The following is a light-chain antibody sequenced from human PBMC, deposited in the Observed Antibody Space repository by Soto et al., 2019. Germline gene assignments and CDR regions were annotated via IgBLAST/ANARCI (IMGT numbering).Light chain of an antibody. CDR3: LLYYGGAWA. CDR1: TGTVTSGYY. V-gene: IGLV7-43*01. J-gene: IGLJ3*02. Sequence: QAVVTQEPSVTVSPGGTVTLTCASSTGTVTSGYYPNWFQQKPGQPPRTLIYSTSNKQSWTPARFSGSLLGGKAALTLSGVQPEDEADYYCLLYYGGAWAFGGGTKVTVL. CDR2: STS.